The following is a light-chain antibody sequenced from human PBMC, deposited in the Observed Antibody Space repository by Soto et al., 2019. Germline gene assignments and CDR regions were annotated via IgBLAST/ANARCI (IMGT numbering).Light chain of an antibody. Sequence: ETVMTQSPVTLSVSPGERPTLSCRASQSVSSNLAWYQQKPGQAPRLLIYDASTRATGIPARFSGSGSGTEFTLTISSLQSEDFAVYYCQQYNTWPLTFGPGNKVDIK. CDR3: QQYNTWPLT. V-gene: IGKV3-15*01. CDR1: QSVSSN. CDR2: DAS. J-gene: IGKJ3*01.